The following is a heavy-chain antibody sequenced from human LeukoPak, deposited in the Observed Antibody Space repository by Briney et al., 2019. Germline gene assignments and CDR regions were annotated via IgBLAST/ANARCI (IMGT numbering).Heavy chain of an antibody. Sequence: SQTLSLTCTVSCGSISSGGYYRSWIRQHPGKGLEWIGYIYYSGSTYYNPSLKSRVTISVYTSTNQFSLKLTSETAADKSLEYCDSDDSRGSFDYWGQGTLVTASS. D-gene: IGHD3-22*01. V-gene: IGHV4-31*03. CDR2: IYYSGST. J-gene: IGHJ4*02. CDR1: CGSISSGGYY. CDR3: DSDDSRGSFDY.